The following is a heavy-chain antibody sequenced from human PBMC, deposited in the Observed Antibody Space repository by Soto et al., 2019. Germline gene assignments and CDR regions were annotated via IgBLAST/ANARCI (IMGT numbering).Heavy chain of an antibody. D-gene: IGHD1-7*01. J-gene: IGHJ3*02. V-gene: IGHV3-11*01. CDR2: ISSGGSTV. Sequence: QVQLVESGGGLVKPGGSLRLSCAASGFTFSDYYMTWIRQAPGKGLEWVSYISSGGSTVYYADSVKGRFTISRDNAKNSLYLQMNTLRAEDTAVYYCARVRYFLQKSANYDDAFDIWGQGTMVTVSS. CDR1: GFTFSDYY. CDR3: ARVRYFLQKSANYDDAFDI.